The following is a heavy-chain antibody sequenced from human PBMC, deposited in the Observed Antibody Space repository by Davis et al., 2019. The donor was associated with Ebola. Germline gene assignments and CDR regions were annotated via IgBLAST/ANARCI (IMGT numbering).Heavy chain of an antibody. CDR3: ARDLYKSYYYGMDV. D-gene: IGHD3-10*01. J-gene: IGHJ6*02. CDR2: ISSSGSTI. CDR1: GFTFSSYE. Sequence: GESLKISCAASGFTFSSYEMNWVRQAPGKGLEWVSYISSSGSTIYYADSVKGRFTISRDNAKNSLYLQMNSLRAEDTAVYYCARDLYKSYYYGMDVWGQGTTVTVSS. V-gene: IGHV3-48*03.